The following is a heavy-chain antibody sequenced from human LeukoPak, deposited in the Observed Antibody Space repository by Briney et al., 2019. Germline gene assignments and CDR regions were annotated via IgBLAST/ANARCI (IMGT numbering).Heavy chain of an antibody. CDR1: GYTFTDYY. J-gene: IGHJ3*02. Sequence: PPASVKVSCKASGYTFTDYYMHWVRQAPGQGLECMGWINPNSGGTNYAQKFQGRVTMTRDTSISTAYMELSRLRSDDTAVYYCASEILTGYSHDAFDIWGQGTMVTVSS. CDR2: INPNSGGT. CDR3: ASEILTGYSHDAFDI. V-gene: IGHV1-2*02. D-gene: IGHD3-9*01.